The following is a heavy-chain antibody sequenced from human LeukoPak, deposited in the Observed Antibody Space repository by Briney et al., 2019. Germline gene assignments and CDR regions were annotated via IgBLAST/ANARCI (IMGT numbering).Heavy chain of an antibody. V-gene: IGHV4-34*01. CDR1: GGSFSGYY. Sequence: PSETLSLTCAVYGGSFSGYYWSWIRQPPGKGLEWIGEINHSGSTNYNPSLKSLVTISVDTSKNQFSLKLSSVTAADTDVYYCASRNIAAWSYLDYWGQGTLVTISS. D-gene: IGHD6-25*01. J-gene: IGHJ4*02. CDR2: INHSGST. CDR3: ASRNIAAWSYLDY.